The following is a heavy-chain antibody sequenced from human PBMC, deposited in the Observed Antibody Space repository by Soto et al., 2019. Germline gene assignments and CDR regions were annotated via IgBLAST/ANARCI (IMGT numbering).Heavy chain of an antibody. CDR3: ARDVFGGYVALADY. J-gene: IGHJ4*02. D-gene: IGHD5-12*01. CDR1: GFTFSSYS. CDR2: ISSSSSYI. V-gene: IGHV3-21*01. Sequence: PGGSLRLSCAASGFTFSSYSMNWVRQAPGKGLEWVSSISSSSSYIYYADSVKGRFTISRDNAKNSLYLQMNSLRAEDTAVYYCARDVFGGYVALADYWGQGTLVTVSS.